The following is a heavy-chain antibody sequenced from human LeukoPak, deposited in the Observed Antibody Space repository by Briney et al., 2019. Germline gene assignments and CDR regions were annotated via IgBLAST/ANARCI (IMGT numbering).Heavy chain of an antibody. V-gene: IGHV1-2*02. CDR1: GYTFTGCC. Sequence: GASVKVSCKASGYTFTGCCMHLVRQAPGQGLEWMGWVNPSSGGTNYAQKVQGRVTLTRDTAISTANMELSRLRSEDTAVYYCARVGQECIGTSCRDYYYYMDVWGKGTTVTVSS. CDR3: ARVGQECIGTSCRDYYYYMDV. D-gene: IGHD2-2*01. CDR2: VNPSSGGT. J-gene: IGHJ6*03.